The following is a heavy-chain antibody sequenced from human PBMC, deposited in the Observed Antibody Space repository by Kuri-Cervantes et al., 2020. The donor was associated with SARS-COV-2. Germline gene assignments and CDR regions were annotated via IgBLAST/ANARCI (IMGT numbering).Heavy chain of an antibody. CDR1: AFTFDDCA. V-gene: IGHV3-49*03. D-gene: IGHD3/OR15-3a*01. CDR3: SRNFWAGYWPFDY. Sequence: GESLKISCTTSAFTFDDCALAWFRQAPGKGLEWVGFIRSKAYGETTEYAASVKGRFSISRDDSESIAYLQMNSLKTEDTAVYYCSRNFWAGYWPFDYWGQGTLVTVSS. CDR2: IRSKAYGETT. J-gene: IGHJ4*02.